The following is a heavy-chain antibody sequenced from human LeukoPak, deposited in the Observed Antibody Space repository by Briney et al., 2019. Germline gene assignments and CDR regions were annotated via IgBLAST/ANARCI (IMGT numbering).Heavy chain of an antibody. D-gene: IGHD2-15*01. CDR3: ARIPRFLGYCSGGSCYPRHYYFDY. CDR1: GGSFSGYY. CDR2: INHSGST. Sequence: PSETLSLTCAVYGGSFSGYYWSWIRQPPGKGLEWIGEINHSGSTNYNPPLKSRVTISVDTSKNQFSLKLSSVTAADTAVYYCARIPRFLGYCSGGSCYPRHYYFDYWGQGTLVTVSS. V-gene: IGHV4-34*01. J-gene: IGHJ4*02.